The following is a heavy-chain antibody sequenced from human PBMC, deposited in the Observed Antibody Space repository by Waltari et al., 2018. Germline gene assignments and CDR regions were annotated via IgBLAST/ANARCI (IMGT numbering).Heavy chain of an antibody. CDR2: ISYDGGEK. CDR3: TKVLQGVTLDRGTIKSIFNYAMDV. D-gene: IGHD3-10*01. CDR1: GFNFRSYA. Sequence: QEQLVESGGGVVQPGRSLRLSCEASGFNFRSYAMHWVRQAPGKGLEWVAVISYDGGEKYYADSVKGRFTISRDNSRNTLYLQMSSLRPEDTAVYYCTKVLQGVTLDRGTIKSIFNYAMDVWGQGTTVTVSS. V-gene: IGHV3-30*15. J-gene: IGHJ6*02.